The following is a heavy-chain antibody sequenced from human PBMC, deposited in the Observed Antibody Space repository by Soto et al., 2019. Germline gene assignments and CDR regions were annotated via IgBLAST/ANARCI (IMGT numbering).Heavy chain of an antibody. CDR1: GFTVSSNY. Sequence: GSLRLSCAASGFTVSSNYMSWVRQAPGKGLEWVSVIYSGGSTYYADSVKGRFTISRDNSKNTLYLQMNSLRAEDTAVYYCARFSYDSSGHETWGQGTLVTVSS. V-gene: IGHV3-53*01. J-gene: IGHJ5*02. D-gene: IGHD3-22*01. CDR3: ARFSYDSSGHET. CDR2: IYSGGST.